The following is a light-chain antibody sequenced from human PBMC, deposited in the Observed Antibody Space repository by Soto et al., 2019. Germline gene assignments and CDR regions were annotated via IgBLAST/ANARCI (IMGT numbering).Light chain of an antibody. Sequence: QAVVTQEPSLTVSPGGTVTLTCASSTGAVTSGHYPNWFQQKPGQAPRALIYSTSYRHSWTPARFSGSLLGGKAALTVSGVQPEDEAEYHCLLYYDNTQEVFGGGTKVTVL. CDR2: STS. CDR3: LLYYDNTQEV. V-gene: IGLV7-43*01. CDR1: TGAVTSGHY. J-gene: IGLJ2*01.